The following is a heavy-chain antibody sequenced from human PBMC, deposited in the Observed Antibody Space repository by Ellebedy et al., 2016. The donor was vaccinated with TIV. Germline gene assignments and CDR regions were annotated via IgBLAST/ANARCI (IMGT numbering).Heavy chain of an antibody. Sequence: PGGSLRLSCAASGFTFSFYWMTWVRQAPGKGLEWVANIKQDGGEIYYVGSVKGRFTISRDNAKNSLYLQMNSLRAEDTAVYYCASLDTDMVRSSGYWGQGTLVTVSS. CDR2: IKQDGGEI. D-gene: IGHD5-18*01. CDR1: GFTFSFYW. CDR3: ASLDTDMVRSSGY. J-gene: IGHJ4*02. V-gene: IGHV3-7*01.